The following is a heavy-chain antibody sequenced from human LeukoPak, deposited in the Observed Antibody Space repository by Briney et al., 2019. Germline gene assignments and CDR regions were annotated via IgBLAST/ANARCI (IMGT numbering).Heavy chain of an antibody. V-gene: IGHV4-4*02. Sequence: SGTLSLTCSVSGDSISSNEWWSWVRQPPGKGLEWIGEVSHSGSTNFNPSLKSRVTISIDKSKNQFSLEVTSVTAADTAIYYCARDLAVAGTNYFDFWGQGVLVTVSS. D-gene: IGHD6-19*01. CDR2: VSHSGST. J-gene: IGHJ4*02. CDR3: ARDLAVAGTNYFDF. CDR1: GDSISSNEW.